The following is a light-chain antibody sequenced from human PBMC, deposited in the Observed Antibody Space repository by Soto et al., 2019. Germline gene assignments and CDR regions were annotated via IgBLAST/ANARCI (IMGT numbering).Light chain of an antibody. CDR3: QTRGTGKAV. CDR2: LNSDGSH. V-gene: IGLV4-69*01. Sequence: QTVVTQSPSASASLGASVKLTCTLSSGHSSYAIAWHQQQPEKGPRYLMKLNSDGSHYKGDGIPDRFSGSSSGAERYLTISSLQSEDEADYYCQTRGTGKAVFGGGTQLTVL. CDR1: SGHSSYA. J-gene: IGLJ7*01.